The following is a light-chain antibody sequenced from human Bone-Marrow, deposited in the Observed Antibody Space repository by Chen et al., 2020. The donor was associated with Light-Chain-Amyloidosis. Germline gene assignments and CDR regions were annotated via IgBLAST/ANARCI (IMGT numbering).Light chain of an antibody. CDR3: SSYTSTGTYV. J-gene: IGLJ1*01. Sequence: QSALTQPASVSGSPGQSITISCTGSSGDVGGYNYVSWYRHHPGKAPNLMIYEVSNRPSGVSNRFSGSKSGNTASLTISGLQTEDDADYYCSSYTSTGTYVFGTGTKVTVL. V-gene: IGLV2-14*01. CDR2: EVS. CDR1: SGDVGGYNY.